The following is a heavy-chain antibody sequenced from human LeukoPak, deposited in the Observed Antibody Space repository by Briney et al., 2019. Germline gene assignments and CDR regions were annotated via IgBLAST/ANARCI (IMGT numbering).Heavy chain of an antibody. J-gene: IGHJ4*02. CDR3: ARDGPYYYDNGPHYFDY. Sequence: ASVKVSCKASGYTFTSYYMHWVRQAPGQGLEWMGIINPSGGSTSYAQKFQGRVTMTRDTSISTAYMELSRLRSDDTAVYYCARDGPYYYDNGPHYFDYWGQGTLVTVSS. CDR2: INPSGGST. V-gene: IGHV1-46*01. D-gene: IGHD3-22*01. CDR1: GYTFTSYY.